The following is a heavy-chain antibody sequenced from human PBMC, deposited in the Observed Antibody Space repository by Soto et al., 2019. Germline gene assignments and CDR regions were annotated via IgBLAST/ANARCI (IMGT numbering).Heavy chain of an antibody. CDR3: AGVHDLYSSPFDY. CDR2: IYYSEST. Sequence: SETMSLTCTVYGGSISSGGYYWSWIRQHPGKGREWIGYIYYSESTYYNPSLKSRVTISVDTSKNQLSRKVSYVTAAYSAVYYCAGVHDLYSSPFDYWGQGTLVTVSS. J-gene: IGHJ4*02. CDR1: GGSISSGGYY. V-gene: IGHV4-31*03. D-gene: IGHD5-18*01.